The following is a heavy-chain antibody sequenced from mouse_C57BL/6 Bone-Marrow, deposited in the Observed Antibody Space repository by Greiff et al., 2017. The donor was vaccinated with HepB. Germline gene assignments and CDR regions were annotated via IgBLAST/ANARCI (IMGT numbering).Heavy chain of an antibody. CDR3: ARGAVVAHWYFDG. CDR1: GYTFTSYW. CDR2: IDPSDSET. J-gene: IGHJ1*03. Sequence: VQLQQPGAELVRPGSSVKLSCKASGYTFTSYWMHWVKQRPIQGLEWIGNIDPSDSETHYNQKFKDKATLTVDKSSSTAYMQLSSLTSEDSAVYYCARGAVVAHWYFDGWGTGTTVTVSS. D-gene: IGHD1-1*01. V-gene: IGHV1-52*01.